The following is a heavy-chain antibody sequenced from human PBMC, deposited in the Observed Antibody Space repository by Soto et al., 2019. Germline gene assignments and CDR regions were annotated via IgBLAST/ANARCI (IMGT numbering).Heavy chain of an antibody. D-gene: IGHD2-8*01. CDR1: GGPTTAYY. CDR2: ISYSGST. J-gene: IGHJ5*02. CDR3: ARAPLSLRGVSEFDP. Sequence: SSETLSLTCTVSGGPTTAYYLNWIRQPPGQGLEWIGYISYSGSTNYNPSLQSRVTISMDSSKSQFSLRLTSVTAADSALYYCARAPLSLRGVSEFDPWGQGTVVTVSS. V-gene: IGHV4-59*01.